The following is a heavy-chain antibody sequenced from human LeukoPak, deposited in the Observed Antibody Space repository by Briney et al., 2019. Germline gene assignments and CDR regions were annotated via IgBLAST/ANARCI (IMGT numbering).Heavy chain of an antibody. Sequence: GGSLRLSCAASGFTFSSYEMNWVRQASGKGLEWVSYNSSSGSTIYYADSVKGRFTISRDNAKNSLYLQMNSLRAEDTAVYYCARGTARSDYWGQGTLVTVSS. CDR1: GFTFSSYE. V-gene: IGHV3-48*03. CDR3: ARGTARSDY. D-gene: IGHD4-17*01. J-gene: IGHJ4*02. CDR2: NSSSGSTI.